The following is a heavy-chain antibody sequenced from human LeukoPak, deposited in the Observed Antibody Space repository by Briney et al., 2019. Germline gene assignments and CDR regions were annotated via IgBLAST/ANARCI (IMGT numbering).Heavy chain of an antibody. CDR3: ARESRRSYCNEY. Sequence: SETLSLTCAVYGGSFSGYYWSWIRQPPGKGLEWIGEINHSGSTNYNPSLKSRVTISVDTSKNQFSLTLSSVTAADTAVYYCARESRRSYCNEYWGQGTLVTVSS. CDR1: GGSFSGYY. J-gene: IGHJ4*02. CDR2: INHSGST. V-gene: IGHV4-34*01. D-gene: IGHD3-10*01.